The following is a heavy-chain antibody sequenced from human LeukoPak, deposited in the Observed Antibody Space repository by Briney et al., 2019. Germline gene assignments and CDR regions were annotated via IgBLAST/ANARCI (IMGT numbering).Heavy chain of an antibody. V-gene: IGHV3-11*01. Sequence: GGSPRLSCAASGFTFSSYAMSWIRQAPGKGLEWVSYISSSGSTIYYADSVKGRFTISRDNAKNSLYLQMNSLRAEDTAVYYCARDTRFLEWFRPHSGAFDIWGQGTMVTVCS. CDR2: ISSSGSTI. CDR3: ARDTRFLEWFRPHSGAFDI. CDR1: GFTFSSYA. D-gene: IGHD3-3*01. J-gene: IGHJ3*02.